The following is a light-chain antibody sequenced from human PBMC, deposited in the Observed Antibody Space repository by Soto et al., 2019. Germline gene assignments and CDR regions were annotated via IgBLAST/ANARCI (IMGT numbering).Light chain of an antibody. CDR3: SSFTSTSTNYV. J-gene: IGLJ1*01. CDR1: SSDIGVYNH. V-gene: IGLV2-14*01. CDR2: DVS. Sequence: SALPRPSSVSVSPGQSITISCTGTSSDIGVYNHVSWYQQHPGKAPKLMIYDVSNRPSGVSNRFSGSKSGNTASLTISGLQPEDEADYYCSSFTSTSTNYVFGTGTKVTVL.